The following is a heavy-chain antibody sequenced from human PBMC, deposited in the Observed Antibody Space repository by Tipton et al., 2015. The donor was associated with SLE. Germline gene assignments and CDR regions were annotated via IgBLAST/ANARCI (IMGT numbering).Heavy chain of an antibody. Sequence: SLRLSCAASGFSFSSYGMHWVRQAPGKGLEWVAFIGYDGSNKYYADSVKGRFTISRDNSKNTLFLQMNSLRAEDTAVYYCANQYSSGWEDYYYYYGMDVWGQGTTVTVSS. D-gene: IGHD6-19*01. V-gene: IGHV3-30*02. CDR1: GFSFSSYG. CDR3: ANQYSSGWEDYYYYYGMDV. CDR2: IGYDGSNK. J-gene: IGHJ6*02.